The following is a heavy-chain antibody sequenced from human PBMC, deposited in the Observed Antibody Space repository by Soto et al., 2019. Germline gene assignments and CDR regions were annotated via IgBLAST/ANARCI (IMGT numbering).Heavy chain of an antibody. V-gene: IGHV3-13*01. D-gene: IGHD3-3*01. CDR1: GFTFSSYD. CDR3: ARAHDFWSGPSTLYGMDV. Sequence: GGSLRLSCAASGFTFSSYDMHWVRQATGKGLEWVSAIGTAGDTYYPGSVKGRFTISRENAKNSLYLQMNSLRAEDMAVYYCARAHDFWSGPSTLYGMDVWGQGTTVTVSS. J-gene: IGHJ6*02. CDR2: IGTAGDT.